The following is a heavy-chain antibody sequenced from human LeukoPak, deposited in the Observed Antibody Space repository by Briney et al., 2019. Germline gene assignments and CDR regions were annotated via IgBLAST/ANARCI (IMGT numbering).Heavy chain of an antibody. CDR3: ARLPPRAYYDFWRLYYFDY. J-gene: IGHJ4*02. CDR2: ISSSGSTI. Sequence: GGSLRLSCAASEFTFSDYYMSWIRQAPGKGLEWVSYISSSGSTIYYADSVKGRFTISRDNAKNSLYLQMNSLRAEDTAVYYCARLPPRAYYDFWRLYYFDYWGQGTLVTVSS. CDR1: EFTFSDYY. V-gene: IGHV3-11*04. D-gene: IGHD3-3*01.